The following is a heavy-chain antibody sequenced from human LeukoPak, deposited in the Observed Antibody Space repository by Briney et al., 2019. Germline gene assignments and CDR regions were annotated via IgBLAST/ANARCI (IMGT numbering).Heavy chain of an antibody. CDR1: GFTFSSYW. D-gene: IGHD3-22*01. CDR3: AREGYYYDSSGYFDY. V-gene: IGHV3-21*01. Sequence: PGGSLRLSCAASGFTFSSYWMHWVRQAPGKGLVWVSSISSSSSYIYYADSVKGRFTISRDNAKNSLYLQMNSLRAEDTAVYYCAREGYYYDSSGYFDYWGQGTLVTVSS. J-gene: IGHJ4*02. CDR2: ISSSSSYI.